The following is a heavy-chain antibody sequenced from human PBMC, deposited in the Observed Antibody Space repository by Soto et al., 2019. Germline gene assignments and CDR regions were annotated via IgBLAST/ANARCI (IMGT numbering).Heavy chain of an antibody. Sequence: SETLSLTCPVSGGSISPYYWSWIRQPAGKGLEWIGRIYASGSTNYNPSLKGRATMSVATSKNQFSLKLSSVTAADTAVYYCARGGMVIIPTATAFEYWGQGTLVTVSS. D-gene: IGHD2-2*01. CDR1: GGSISPYY. V-gene: IGHV4-4*07. CDR2: IYASGST. J-gene: IGHJ4*02. CDR3: ARGGMVIIPTATAFEY.